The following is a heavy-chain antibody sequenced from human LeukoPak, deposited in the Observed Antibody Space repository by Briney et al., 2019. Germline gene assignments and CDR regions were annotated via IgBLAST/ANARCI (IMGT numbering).Heavy chain of an antibody. CDR2: ISSRSRTI. CDR3: ARETYYYDSSGYYYPGGFDY. CDR1: GFTFSSYG. V-gene: IGHV3-48*01. Sequence: GGSLRLSCAASGFTFSSYGMSWVRQAPGKGLEWVSYISSRSRTIYYADSVKGRFTISRDNAKNSLYLHMNSLRAEDTAVYYCARETYYYDSSGYYYPGGFDYWGQGTLVTVSS. D-gene: IGHD3-22*01. J-gene: IGHJ4*02.